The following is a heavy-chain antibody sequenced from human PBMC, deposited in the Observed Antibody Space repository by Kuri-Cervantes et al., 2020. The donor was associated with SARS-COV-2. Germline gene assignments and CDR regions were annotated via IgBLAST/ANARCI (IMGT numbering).Heavy chain of an antibody. CDR3: ARGDSGYAGYYYYGMDV. CDR1: GFTFDDYA. D-gene: IGHD5-12*01. J-gene: IGHJ6*02. Sequence: SLKISCAASGFTFDDYAMHWVRQDPGKGLEWVSGISWNSGSIGYADSVKGRFTISRENSKNTLYLQMNSMRAEDTAVYYCARGDSGYAGYYYYGMDVWGQGTTVTVSS. V-gene: IGHV3-9*01. CDR2: ISWNSGSI.